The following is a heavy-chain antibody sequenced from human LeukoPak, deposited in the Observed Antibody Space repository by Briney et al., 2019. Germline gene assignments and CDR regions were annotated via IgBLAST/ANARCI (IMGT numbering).Heavy chain of an antibody. J-gene: IGHJ4*02. CDR2: ISGSGGST. Sequence: GGSLRLSCAASGFTFSSYAMSWVRQAAGKGLEWVSVISGSGGSTYYADSVKGRFTISRDNSKNTLYLQMNSLRAEDTAVYSCAKDLDHDYDDYGLDYWGQGTLVTVSS. V-gene: IGHV3-23*01. CDR3: AKDLDHDYDDYGLDY. D-gene: IGHD4-17*01. CDR1: GFTFSSYA.